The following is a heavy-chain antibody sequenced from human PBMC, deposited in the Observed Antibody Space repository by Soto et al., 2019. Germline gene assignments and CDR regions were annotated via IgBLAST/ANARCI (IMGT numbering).Heavy chain of an antibody. D-gene: IGHD1-26*01. J-gene: IGHJ4*02. V-gene: IGHV1-18*01. CDR2: ISAYKGNT. CDR1: GYTFTSYG. Sequence: QVQLVQSGAEVKKPGASVKVSCKASGYTFTSYGISWVRQAPGQGLEWMGWISAYKGNTKYAQKLQDRATMTTDTATSTAYMELRGLRSDDTAVYYCARDIPIVGATRAFDYWGQGTLVTVSS. CDR3: ARDIPIVGATRAFDY.